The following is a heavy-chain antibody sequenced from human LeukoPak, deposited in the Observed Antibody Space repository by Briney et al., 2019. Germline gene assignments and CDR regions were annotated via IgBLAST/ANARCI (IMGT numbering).Heavy chain of an antibody. Sequence: ASVKVSCKASGYTFSDYYIHWVRQAPGQGLEWMGWINPNSGGTDSAQKFQGRVTVTRETSTNTAYMELSTLTSDDTAMYYCARELYRFSNTFDYWGQGTLVTVSS. CDR3: ARELYRFSNTFDY. V-gene: IGHV1-2*02. CDR2: INPNSGGT. D-gene: IGHD6-13*01. J-gene: IGHJ4*02. CDR1: GYTFSDYY.